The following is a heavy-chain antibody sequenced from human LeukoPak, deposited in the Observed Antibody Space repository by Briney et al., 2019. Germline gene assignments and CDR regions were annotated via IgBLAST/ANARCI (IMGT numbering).Heavy chain of an antibody. V-gene: IGHV3-23*01. Sequence: ETLSLTCTVSGGSISSSSYYWGWIRQPPGKGLEWVSAISGSGGSTYYADSVKGRFTISRDNSKNTLYLQMNSLRAEDTAVYYCANALLGRYYMDVWGKGTTVTVSS. CDR3: ANALLGRYYMDV. CDR1: GGSISSSSYY. D-gene: IGHD2-15*01. CDR2: ISGSGGST. J-gene: IGHJ6*03.